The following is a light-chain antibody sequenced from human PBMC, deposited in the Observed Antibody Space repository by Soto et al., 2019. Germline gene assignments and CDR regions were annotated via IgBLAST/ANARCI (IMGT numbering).Light chain of an antibody. CDR3: QQYNNWPPYT. CDR1: QSVSSN. Sequence: EVVMMQSPATLSVSPGERATLSCRGSQSVSSNLAWYQQKPGQSPRLLIYGASTRATGVPARFSDSGSGTEFTLTISSLQSEDFAVYYCQQYNNWPPYTFGQGTKLEI. J-gene: IGKJ2*01. CDR2: GAS. V-gene: IGKV3-15*01.